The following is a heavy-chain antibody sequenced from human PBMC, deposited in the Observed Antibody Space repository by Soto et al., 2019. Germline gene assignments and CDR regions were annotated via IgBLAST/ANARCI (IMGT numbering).Heavy chain of an antibody. CDR2: IYHSGST. D-gene: IGHD2-15*01. CDR3: ASSGGSAYYGMDV. J-gene: IGHJ6*02. V-gene: IGHV4-4*02. CDR1: GGSISSSNW. Sequence: LSLTCAVSGGSISSSNWWSWVRQPPGKGLEWIGEIYHSGSTNYNPSLKSRVTISVDKSKNQFSPKLSSVTAADTAVYYCASSGGSAYYGMDVWGQGTTVTVSS.